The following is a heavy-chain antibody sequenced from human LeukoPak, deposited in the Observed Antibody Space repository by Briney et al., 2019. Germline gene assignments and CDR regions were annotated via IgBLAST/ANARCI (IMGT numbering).Heavy chain of an antibody. CDR1: GFTFGKYW. CDR3: ARDQYDTWSRRGNFDS. D-gene: IGHD3-3*01. CDR2: IKLDGSEK. J-gene: IGHJ4*03. Sequence: HPGGSLRLSCVASGFTFGKYWMSWVRQAPGKGLEWVANIKLDGSEKNYVDSVKGRFTISRDNTKNSLYLQMNSLRVEDTAVFYCARDQYDTWSRRGNFDSWGQGTTVTVSS. V-gene: IGHV3-7*03.